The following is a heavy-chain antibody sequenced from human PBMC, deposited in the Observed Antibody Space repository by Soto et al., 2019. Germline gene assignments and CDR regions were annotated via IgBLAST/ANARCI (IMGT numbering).Heavy chain of an antibody. V-gene: IGHV1-69*01. Sequence: QVQLVQSGAEVKKPGSSVKVSCKDSGGTFSSYAISWVRQAPGQGLEWMGGIIPISDTTNYAQKFQGGVTITADEVTSTAYMELSSLRSEDTAVYYCARPQGSSTSLEIYYYYYYGMDVWGQGTTVTVSS. D-gene: IGHD2-2*01. CDR3: ARPQGSSTSLEIYYYYYYGMDV. CDR2: IIPISDTT. CDR1: GGTFSSYA. J-gene: IGHJ6*02.